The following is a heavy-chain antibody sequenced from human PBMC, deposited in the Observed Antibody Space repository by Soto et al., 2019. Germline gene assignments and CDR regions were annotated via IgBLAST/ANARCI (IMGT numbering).Heavy chain of an antibody. CDR1: WGTLSSYC. J-gene: IGHJ5*02. V-gene: IGHV1-69*13. Sequence: SVKVAFKASWGTLSSYCIILFLHAPLQWLELMGGIIPIFGTANYAQKFHGRVTITSDESTGTAYMELSSLRSEDTAVYYCARVPLMEADGKHNWLEQCGKGNMVSVSS. D-gene: IGHD6-13*01. CDR3: ARVPLMEADGKHNWLEQ. CDR2: IIPIFGTA.